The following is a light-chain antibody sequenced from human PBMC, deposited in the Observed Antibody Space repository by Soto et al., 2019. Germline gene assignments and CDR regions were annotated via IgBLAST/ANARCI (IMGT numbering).Light chain of an antibody. CDR3: QQYVPSQTWT. J-gene: IGKJ1*01. Sequence: EIVLTQSPGTLSLSPGERATLSCRASQSVSTSFLTWYQQKPGQAPRLLIYGASWRATGIPDRFSGSGSGTDFTLTINRLEPEDFGGYYCQQYVPSQTWTFGQGTRVEVK. CDR2: GAS. V-gene: IGKV3-20*01. CDR1: QSVSTSF.